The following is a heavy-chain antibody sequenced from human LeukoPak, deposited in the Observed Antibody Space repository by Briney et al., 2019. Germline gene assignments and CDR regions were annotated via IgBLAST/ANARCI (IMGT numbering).Heavy chain of an antibody. CDR1: GGSFSGYY. V-gene: IGHV4-34*01. Sequence: SETLSLTCAVYGGSFSGYYWSWIRQPPGKGLEGIGEINHSGSTNYNPSLKSRVTISVDTSKNQFSLKLSSVTAADTGVYYCARRPSYCGGDCTFDYWGQGTLVTVSS. D-gene: IGHD2-21*01. J-gene: IGHJ4*02. CDR3: ARRPSYCGGDCTFDY. CDR2: INHSGST.